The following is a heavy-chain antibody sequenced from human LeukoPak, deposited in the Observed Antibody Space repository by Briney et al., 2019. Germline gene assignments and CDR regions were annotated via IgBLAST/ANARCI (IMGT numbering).Heavy chain of an antibody. CDR2: ITGSGGGT. D-gene: IGHD3-3*01. J-gene: IGHJ4*02. Sequence: GGSLRLSCAASGFTFSTYAMSWVRQAPGKGLEWVSGITGSGGGTYYADSVKGRFTISRDNSKNTLYLQMNSPRAEDTAVYSCAKDREVLRSLEWFFDYWGQGTLVTVSS. V-gene: IGHV3-23*01. CDR3: AKDREVLRSLEWFFDY. CDR1: GFTFSTYA.